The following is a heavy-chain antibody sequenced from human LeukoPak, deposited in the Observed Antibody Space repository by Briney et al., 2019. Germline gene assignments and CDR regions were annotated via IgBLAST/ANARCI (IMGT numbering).Heavy chain of an antibody. D-gene: IGHD3-22*01. Sequence: PSETLSLTCAVYGGSFSGYYWSWIRQPPGKGLEWIGEINHSGSTNYNPSLKSRVTMSVDTSKNQFSLKLSSVTAADTAVYYCARVGGDLDYYDSSGYPYYFDYWGQGTLVTVSS. J-gene: IGHJ4*02. CDR1: GGSFSGYY. CDR3: ARVGGDLDYYDSSGYPYYFDY. V-gene: IGHV4-34*01. CDR2: INHSGST.